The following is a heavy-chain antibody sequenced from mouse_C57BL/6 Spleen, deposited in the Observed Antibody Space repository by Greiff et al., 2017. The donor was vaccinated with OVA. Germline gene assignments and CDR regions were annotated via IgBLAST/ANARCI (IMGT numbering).Heavy chain of an antibody. CDR1: GFTFPGYY. V-gene: IGHV7-3*01. Sequence: EVMLVESGGGLVQPGGSLSLSCAASGFTFPGYYMSWVRQPPGKALVWLGFIRNKANGYTTEYSASVKGRFTISRAPCQSILYLQMNAQSAEDSATYYCASYDYYGSSSFAYWGQGTMVTVSA. CDR2: IRNKANGYTT. D-gene: IGHD1-1*01. CDR3: ASYDYYGSSSFAY. J-gene: IGHJ3*01.